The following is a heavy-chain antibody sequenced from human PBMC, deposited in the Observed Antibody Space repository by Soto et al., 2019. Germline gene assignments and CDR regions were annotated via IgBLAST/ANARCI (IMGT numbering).Heavy chain of an antibody. CDR2: IYYSGST. CDR1: GGSISSSSYY. J-gene: IGHJ5*02. Sequence: SETLSLTCTVSGGSISSSSYYWGWIRQPPGKGLEWIGSIYYSGSTYYNPSLKSRVTISVDTSKNQFSLKLSSVTAADTAVYYCARLVVVAATPHSSWFDPWGQGTLVTVSS. CDR3: ARLVVVAATPHSSWFDP. V-gene: IGHV4-39*01. D-gene: IGHD2-15*01.